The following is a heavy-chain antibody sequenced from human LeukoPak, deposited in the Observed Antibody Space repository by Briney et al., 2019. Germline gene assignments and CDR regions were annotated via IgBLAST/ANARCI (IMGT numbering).Heavy chain of an antibody. D-gene: IGHD2-15*01. CDR3: ASQGVALGYDY. V-gene: IGHV3-30*03. J-gene: IGHJ4*02. CDR2: VSYDGNEK. CDR1: GFTFSSHG. Sequence: GGSLRLSCAVSGFTFSSHGMHWVRQAPGKGLEWVAVVSYDGNEKYYVDSVKGRFTVSRDNSKSTLHLQMNSLTAEDTGVYYCASQGVALGYDYWGQGTLVTVSS.